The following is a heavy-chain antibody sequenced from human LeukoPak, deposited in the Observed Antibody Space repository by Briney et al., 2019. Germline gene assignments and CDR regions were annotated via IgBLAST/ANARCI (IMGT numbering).Heavy chain of an antibody. J-gene: IGHJ6*02. CDR3: ARHPGAGSYGYYYGMDV. CDR2: IYPGDSDT. V-gene: IGHV5-51*01. CDR1: GYSFTNYW. Sequence: GESLKISCKGSGYSFTNYWIGWVRQMPGKGLEWMGIIYPGDSDTRYGPSFQGQVTISAVKSISTAYLQWSSLKASDTAMYYCARHPGAGSYGYYYGMDVWGQGTTVTVSS. D-gene: IGHD1-26*01.